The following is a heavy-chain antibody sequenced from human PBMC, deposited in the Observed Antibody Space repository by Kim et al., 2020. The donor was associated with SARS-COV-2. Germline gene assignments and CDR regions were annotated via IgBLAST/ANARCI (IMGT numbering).Heavy chain of an antibody. D-gene: IGHD3-22*01. Sequence: TISYADSEKGRFTIYRDNAKNSLYLQMNSRRDEDTAVYYCARGATTGHYFTWGQGTLVTVSS. CDR3: ARGATTGHYFT. V-gene: IGHV3-48*02. J-gene: IGHJ4*02. CDR2: TI.